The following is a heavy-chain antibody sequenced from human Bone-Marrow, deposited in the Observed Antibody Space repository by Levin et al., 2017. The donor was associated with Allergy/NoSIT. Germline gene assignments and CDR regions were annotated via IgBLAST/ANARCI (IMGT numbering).Heavy chain of an antibody. J-gene: IGHJ4*02. CDR1: GFTFSSYA. D-gene: IGHD6-13*01. CDR3: AKVGSSSWYPRDQDY. V-gene: IGHV3-23*01. Sequence: GGSLRLSCAASGFTFSSYAMSWVRQAPGKGLEWVSAISGSGGSTYYADSVKGRFTISRDNSKNTLYLQMNSLRAEDTAVYYCAKVGSSSWYPRDQDYWGQGTLVTVSS. CDR2: ISGSGGST.